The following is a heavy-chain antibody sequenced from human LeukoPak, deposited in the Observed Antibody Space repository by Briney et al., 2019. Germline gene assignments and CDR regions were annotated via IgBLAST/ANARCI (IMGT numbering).Heavy chain of an antibody. CDR2: ISSSSSTI. V-gene: IGHV3-48*04. Sequence: PGGSLRLSCAASGFTFSSYSMNWVRQAPGKGLEWVSYISSSSSTIYYADSVKGRFTISRDNVKNSLYLQMNSLRAEDTAVYYCAREEELAAAGREDYWGQGTLVTVSS. CDR3: AREEELAAAGREDY. CDR1: GFTFSSYS. D-gene: IGHD6-13*01. J-gene: IGHJ4*02.